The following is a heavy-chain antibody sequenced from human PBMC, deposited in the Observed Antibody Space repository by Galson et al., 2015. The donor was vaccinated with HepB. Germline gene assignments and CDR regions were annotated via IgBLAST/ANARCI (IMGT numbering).Heavy chain of an antibody. D-gene: IGHD3-10*01. CDR2: ISYDGSNK. Sequence: SLRLSCAASGFTFSSYGMHWVRQAPGKGLEWVAVISYDGSNKYYADSVKGRFTISRDNSKNTLYLQMNSLRAEDTAVYYCAKGSYGAGGLFDYWGQGTLVTVSS. CDR3: AKGSYGAGGLFDY. CDR1: GFTFSSYG. V-gene: IGHV3-30*18. J-gene: IGHJ4*02.